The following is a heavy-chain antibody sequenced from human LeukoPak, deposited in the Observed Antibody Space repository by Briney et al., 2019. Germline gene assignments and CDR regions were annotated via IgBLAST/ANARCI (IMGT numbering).Heavy chain of an antibody. Sequence: SETLSLTCTVSGGSISSSSYYWGWIRQPPGKGLEWIRTIFYTGDTYYNPSLKSRVTMSVDTSQNQFSLKLTSVTAADTAVYYCARCLGIYYYMDVWGKGTTVTVSS. V-gene: IGHV4-39*01. D-gene: IGHD7-27*01. CDR3: ARCLGIYYYMDV. CDR1: GGSISSSSYY. J-gene: IGHJ6*03. CDR2: IFYTGDT.